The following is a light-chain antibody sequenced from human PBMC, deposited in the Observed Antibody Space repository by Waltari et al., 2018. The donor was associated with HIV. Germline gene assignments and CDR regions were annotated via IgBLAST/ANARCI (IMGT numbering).Light chain of an antibody. CDR3: ATWDDSLYGM. V-gene: IGLV1-44*01. CDR2: MNN. J-gene: IGLJ3*02. Sequence: QSVLTQPPSASGTPGQTDVISCSGNSSTIGHNHVNWSQGLPGSAPRLLIYMNNYRPSGFPGRFSGSRSGTSASLAIHALQSEDEADYYCATWDDSLYGMFGGGTKLTV. CDR1: SSTIGHNH.